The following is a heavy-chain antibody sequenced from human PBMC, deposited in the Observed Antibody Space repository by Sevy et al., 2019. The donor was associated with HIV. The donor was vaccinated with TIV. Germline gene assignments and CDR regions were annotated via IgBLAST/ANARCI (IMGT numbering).Heavy chain of an antibody. CDR2: IKSKTDGGTT. D-gene: IGHD3-22*01. J-gene: IGHJ4*02. CDR1: GFTFSNTW. Sequence: GGSLRLSCAGSGFTFSNTWMSWVRQAPGKGLEWIGRIKSKTDGGTTDYAAPGKGSISISRDESNNTLYLQMNSLKTEDTAVYYCTTQWFWGQGTLVTVSS. V-gene: IGHV3-15*01. CDR3: TTQWF.